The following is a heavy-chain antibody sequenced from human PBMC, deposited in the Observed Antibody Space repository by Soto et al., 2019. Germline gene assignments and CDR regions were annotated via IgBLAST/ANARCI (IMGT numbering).Heavy chain of an antibody. CDR2: ISSTTNYI. V-gene: IGHV3-21*01. CDR3: ARESEDLTSNFDY. J-gene: IGHJ4*02. CDR1: GFTSTRYS. Sequence: PGGSLRLSCAASGFTSTRYSMNWVRQAPGKGLEWVSSISSTTNYIYYADSMKGRFTVSRDDAKNSVYLEMNSLSAEDTALYYCARESEDLTSNFDYWGQGTLVTVS.